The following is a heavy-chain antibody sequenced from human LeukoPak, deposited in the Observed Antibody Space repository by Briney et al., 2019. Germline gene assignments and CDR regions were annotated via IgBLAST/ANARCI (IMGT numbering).Heavy chain of an antibody. D-gene: IGHD6-6*01. CDR1: GFSFSSYW. CDR3: GSLDSREDSSSRWGPLDI. Sequence: PWGSLRLSCAASGFSFSSYWMSWVCQAPGKGREWVANIKPDGSEKNYVDSVKGRFTISRDNAKNSLYLQMNSLRAEDTAVYYCGSLDSREDSSSRWGPLDIWGQGTMVTVSS. V-gene: IGHV3-7*01. CDR2: IKPDGSEK. J-gene: IGHJ3*02.